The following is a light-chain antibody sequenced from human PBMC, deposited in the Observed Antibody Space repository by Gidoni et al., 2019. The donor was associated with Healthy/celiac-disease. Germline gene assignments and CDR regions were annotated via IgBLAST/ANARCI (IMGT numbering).Light chain of an antibody. V-gene: IGKV4-1*01. CDR3: QQYYSTPYT. J-gene: IGKJ2*01. Sequence: DIGMTQYQDSLDVSLGERATINCKSSQSVLYSSNNKNYLAWYQQKPGQPPKLLIYWASTRESGVPDRFSGSGSGTDFTLTISSLQAEDVAVYYCQQYYSTPYTFGQGTKLEIK. CDR2: WAS. CDR1: QSVLYSSNNKNY.